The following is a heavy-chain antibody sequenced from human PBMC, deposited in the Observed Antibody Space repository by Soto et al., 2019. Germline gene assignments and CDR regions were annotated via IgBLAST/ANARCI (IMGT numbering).Heavy chain of an antibody. J-gene: IGHJ6*02. V-gene: IGHV1-2*02. CDR2: INPNSGGT. Sequence: ASVKVSCKASGYTFTGYYMHWVRQAPGQGLEWMGWINPNSGGTNYAQKFQGRVTMTRDTSISTAYMELSRLRSDDTAVYYCARGDTAMDPGYYYYGMDVWGQGTTVTVSS. D-gene: IGHD5-18*01. CDR3: ARGDTAMDPGYYYYGMDV. CDR1: GYTFTGYY.